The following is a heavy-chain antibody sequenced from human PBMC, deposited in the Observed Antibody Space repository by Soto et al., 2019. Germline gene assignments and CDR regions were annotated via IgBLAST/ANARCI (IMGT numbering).Heavy chain of an antibody. V-gene: IGHV3-23*01. CDR3: AKDVIRKDDY. J-gene: IGHJ4*02. CDR1: GFSITDYA. CDR2: ISDSGTKT. Sequence: PGWSLRLSCSASGFSITDYAMSWVRQAPGKGLEWVSSISDSGTKTFYGDSVKGRFAISRDTSKNTVYMQMNNLRAEDTALYYCAKDVIRKDDYWGQGTVVTVSS.